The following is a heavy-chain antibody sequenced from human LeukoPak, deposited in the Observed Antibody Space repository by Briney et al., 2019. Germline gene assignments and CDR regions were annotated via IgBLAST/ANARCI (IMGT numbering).Heavy chain of an antibody. D-gene: IGHD3-22*01. CDR3: ARSRRYYDSSGYVNWFDP. CDR2: IKQDGSEK. V-gene: IGHV3-7*01. CDR1: GFTFSSYW. Sequence: PGGSLRLSCAASGFTFSSYWMSWVRQAPGKGLEWVANIKQDGSEKYYVDSVKGRFPISRDNAKNSLYLQMNSLRAEDTAVYYCARSRRYYDSSGYVNWFDPWGQGTLVTVSS. J-gene: IGHJ5*02.